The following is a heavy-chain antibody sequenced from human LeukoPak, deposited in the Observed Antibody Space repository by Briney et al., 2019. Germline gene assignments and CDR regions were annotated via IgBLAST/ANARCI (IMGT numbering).Heavy chain of an antibody. CDR1: GGSISSSSYY. D-gene: IGHD3-10*01. J-gene: IGHJ4*02. CDR2: IYYSGST. Sequence: SETLSLTCTVSGGSISSSSYYWGWIRQPPGKGLEWIGSIYYSGSTYYNPSLKSRVTISVDTSKNQFSLKLSSVTAADTAVYYCARHPVPYYGSGSIDYWGQGTLVTVSS. CDR3: ARHPVPYYGSGSIDY. V-gene: IGHV4-39*01.